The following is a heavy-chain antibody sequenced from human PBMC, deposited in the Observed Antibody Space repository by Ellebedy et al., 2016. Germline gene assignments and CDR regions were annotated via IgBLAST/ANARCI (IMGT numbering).Heavy chain of an antibody. J-gene: IGHJ4*02. CDR1: GFTFSTNV. CDR3: ARGGWFGELHRVDF. V-gene: IGHV3-30*03. Sequence: GGSLRLXXAASGFTFSTNVMHWVRQAPGKGLEWVAFISNDGNDYKYADSVKGRFTISRDNSKNVLYLQMDNVRVEDIAVYYCARGGWFGELHRVDFWGQGTLVNVSS. D-gene: IGHD3-10*01. CDR2: ISNDGNDY.